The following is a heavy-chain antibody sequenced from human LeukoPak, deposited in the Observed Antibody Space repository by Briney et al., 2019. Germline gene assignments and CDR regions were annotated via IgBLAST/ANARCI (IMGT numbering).Heavy chain of an antibody. CDR1: GFTFSTYG. CDR2: IRYDGSNK. CDR3: ARGYSSGWYAGPTFDY. Sequence: GGSLRLSCAASGFTFSTYGMHWVRQAPGKGLEWVAFIRYDGSNKYYADSVKGRFTISRDNAKNSLYLQMNSLRAEDTAVYYCARGYSSGWYAGPTFDYWGQGTLVTVSS. D-gene: IGHD6-19*01. J-gene: IGHJ4*02. V-gene: IGHV3-30*02.